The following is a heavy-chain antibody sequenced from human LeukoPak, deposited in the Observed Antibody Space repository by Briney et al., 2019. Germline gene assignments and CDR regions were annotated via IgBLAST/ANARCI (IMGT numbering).Heavy chain of an antibody. CDR1: GGTFSSYA. Sequence: ASVKVSCKASGGTFSSYAISWVRQAPGQGLEWMGRIIPILGIANYAQKFQGRVTITADKSTSTAYMELSSLRSEDTAVYYCASSSSPRYCYYYYGMDVWGQGTTVTVSS. J-gene: IGHJ6*02. CDR2: IIPILGIA. V-gene: IGHV1-69*04. CDR3: ASSSSPRYCYYYYGMDV. D-gene: IGHD6-6*01.